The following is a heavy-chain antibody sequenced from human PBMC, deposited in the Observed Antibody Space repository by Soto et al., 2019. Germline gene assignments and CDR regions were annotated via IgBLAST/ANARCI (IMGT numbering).Heavy chain of an antibody. CDR2: INSDGSST. J-gene: IGHJ5*02. CDR3: ASWYSSSWYAWFDP. V-gene: IGHV3-74*01. D-gene: IGHD6-13*01. Sequence: GSLRLSCAASGFTFSSYAMSWVRQAPGKGLVWVSRINSDGSSTSYADSVKGRFTISRDNAKNTLYLQMNSLRAEDTAVYYCASWYSSSWYAWFDPWGQGTLVTVSS. CDR1: GFTFSSYA.